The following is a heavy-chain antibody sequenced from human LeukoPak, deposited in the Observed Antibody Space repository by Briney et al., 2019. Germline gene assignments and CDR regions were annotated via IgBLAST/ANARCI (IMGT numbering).Heavy chain of an antibody. CDR1: GGSISSGGYS. Sequence: KSSETLSLTCDVSGGSISSGGYSWSWLRQPPGKGLEWIGYIYHSGSAYYNPSLKSRVTISVDRSKDQFSLKLNSVTAVDTAVYYCARDYSDAFDIWGHGTMVTVSS. CDR3: ARDYSDAFDI. D-gene: IGHD2-15*01. CDR2: IYHSGSA. J-gene: IGHJ3*02. V-gene: IGHV4-30-2*01.